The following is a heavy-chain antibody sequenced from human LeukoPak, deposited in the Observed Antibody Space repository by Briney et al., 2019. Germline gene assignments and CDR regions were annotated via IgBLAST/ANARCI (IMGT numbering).Heavy chain of an antibody. CDR2: IYSGGST. CDR3: AASPGGYYYYGMDV. CDR1: GFTVSSNY. Sequence: GGSLRLSCAASGFTVSSNYMSWVRQAPGKGLEWVSVIYSGGSTYYADSVKGRFTISRDNSKNTLYLQMNSLRAEDTAVYYCAASPGGYYYYGMDVWGQGTTVTVSS. D-gene: IGHD2-2*01. J-gene: IGHJ6*02. V-gene: IGHV3-66*01.